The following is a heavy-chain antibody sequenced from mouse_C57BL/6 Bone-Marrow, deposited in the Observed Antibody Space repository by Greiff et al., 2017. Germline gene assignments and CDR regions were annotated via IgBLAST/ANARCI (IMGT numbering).Heavy chain of an antibody. CDR1: GFTFSSYG. CDR3: ASPASETAMDY. V-gene: IGHV5-6*02. Sequence: DVMLVESGGDLVKPGGSLKLSCAASGFTFSSYGMSWVRPTPDKRLEWVATISSGGSYTYYPDSVKGRFTISRDNAKNTLYLQMSSLKYEDTAMYYCASPASETAMDYWGQGTSVTVSS. CDR2: ISSGGSYT. D-gene: IGHD3-2*02. J-gene: IGHJ4*01.